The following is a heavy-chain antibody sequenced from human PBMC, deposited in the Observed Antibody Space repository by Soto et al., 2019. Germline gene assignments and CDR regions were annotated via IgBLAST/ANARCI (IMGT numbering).Heavy chain of an antibody. CDR3: AKRDVPHSTPMASFYDH. CDR1: GFPFAPST. J-gene: IGHJ4*02. D-gene: IGHD2-21*02. Sequence: LRLSCGVSGFPFAPSTMSWVRQAPGQALERVSTISVSVGSTYSADSVQGRFTVSSDISDNTLFLRMTSLTADDSAVYFCAKRDVPHSTPMASFYDHWGRGVLVTVSS. V-gene: IGHV3-23*01. CDR2: ISVSVGST.